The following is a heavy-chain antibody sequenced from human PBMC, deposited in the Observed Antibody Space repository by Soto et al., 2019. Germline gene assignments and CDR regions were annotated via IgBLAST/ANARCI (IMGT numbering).Heavy chain of an antibody. CDR1: GYTLTELS. J-gene: IGHJ5*02. D-gene: IGHD3-10*01. Sequence: ASVKVSCKVSGYTLTELSMHWVRQAPGKGLEWMGGFDPEDGETIYAQKFQGRVTMTEDTSTDTAYMELSSLRADDTAVYYCARDAISMVRGTNNWFDPWGQGTLVTVSS. V-gene: IGHV1-24*01. CDR2: FDPEDGET. CDR3: ARDAISMVRGTNNWFDP.